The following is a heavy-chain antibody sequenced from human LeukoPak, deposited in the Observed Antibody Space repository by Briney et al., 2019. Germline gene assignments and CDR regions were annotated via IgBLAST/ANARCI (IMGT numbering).Heavy chain of an antibody. CDR1: GFTFSSYA. CDR2: ISYDGSNK. D-gene: IGHD6-13*01. Sequence: GSLRLSCAASGFTFSSYAMHWVRQAPGKGLEWVAVISYDGSNKYYADSVKGRFTISRDNSMNTLYLQMNSLRAEDTAVYYCARETRSIAAATLGYWGQGTLVTVSS. V-gene: IGHV3-30*04. J-gene: IGHJ4*02. CDR3: ARETRSIAAATLGY.